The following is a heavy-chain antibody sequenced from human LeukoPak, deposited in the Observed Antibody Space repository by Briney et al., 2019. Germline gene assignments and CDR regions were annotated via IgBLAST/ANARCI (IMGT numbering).Heavy chain of an antibody. V-gene: IGHV4-59*08. CDR1: GGSISSYY. J-gene: IGHJ6*02. Sequence: SETLSLTCTVSGGSISSYYWSWIRQPPGKGLEWIGYIYYSGSTNYNPSLKSRVTISVDTSKNQFSLKLSSVTAADTAVYYCARSYYYGPGSYGMDVWGQGTTVTVSS. CDR2: IYYSGST. D-gene: IGHD3-10*01. CDR3: ARSYYYGPGSYGMDV.